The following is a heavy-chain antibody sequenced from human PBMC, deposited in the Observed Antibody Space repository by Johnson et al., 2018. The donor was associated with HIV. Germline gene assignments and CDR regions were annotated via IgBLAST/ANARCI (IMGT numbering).Heavy chain of an antibody. Sequence: QEQLVESGGGVVQPGRSLRLSCAASGFTFSSYAMHWVRQAPGKGLEWVAVISYDGSNKYSAGSVKGRFTISRDNSKNTLYLQMNNLRLGDTAVYYCARAADSGGLWFGEEKAFDIWGQGTMVTVSS. CDR2: ISYDGSNK. D-gene: IGHD3-10*01. CDR1: GFTFSSYA. CDR3: ARAADSGGLWFGEEKAFDI. J-gene: IGHJ3*02. V-gene: IGHV3-30*04.